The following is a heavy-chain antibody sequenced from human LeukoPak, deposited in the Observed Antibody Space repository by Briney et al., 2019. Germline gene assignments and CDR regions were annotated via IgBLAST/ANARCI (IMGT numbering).Heavy chain of an antibody. D-gene: IGHD5-18*01. Sequence: ASVKVSCKASGYTFTGYYMHWVRQAPGQGLEWMGWINPNSGGTNYAQKFQGRVTMTRDTSISTAYMELSRLRSDATAVYYCARDWEVHTAMVIGYWGQGTLVTVSS. CDR2: INPNSGGT. CDR1: GYTFTGYY. J-gene: IGHJ4*02. V-gene: IGHV1-2*02. CDR3: ARDWEVHTAMVIGY.